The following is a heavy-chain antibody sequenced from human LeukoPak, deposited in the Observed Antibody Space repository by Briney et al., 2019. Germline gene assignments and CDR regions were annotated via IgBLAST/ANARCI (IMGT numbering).Heavy chain of an antibody. Sequence: GRSLRLSCAASGFTFSSYAMHWVSQAPGKGLEWVAVISYDGSNKYYADSVKGRFTISRDNSKNTLSLQMNSLRAEDTAVYYCARAGDSSGYSPFDYWGQGTLVTVSS. D-gene: IGHD3-22*01. CDR1: GFTFSSYA. CDR2: ISYDGSNK. V-gene: IGHV3-30-3*01. J-gene: IGHJ4*02. CDR3: ARAGDSSGYSPFDY.